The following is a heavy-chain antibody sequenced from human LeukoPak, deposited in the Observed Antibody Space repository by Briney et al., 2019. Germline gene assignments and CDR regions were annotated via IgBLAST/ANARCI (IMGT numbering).Heavy chain of an antibody. D-gene: IGHD1-26*01. CDR2: INPSGGSI. Sequence: ASVKVSCKASGYTFTSYYMHWVRQAPGQGLEWMGIINPSGGSISYAQKFQGRVTMTRDTSTSTVYMELSSLRSEDTAVYYCARVISGSYGLDYYFDYWGQGTLVTVSS. V-gene: IGHV1-46*01. J-gene: IGHJ4*02. CDR3: ARVISGSYGLDYYFDY. CDR1: GYTFTSYY.